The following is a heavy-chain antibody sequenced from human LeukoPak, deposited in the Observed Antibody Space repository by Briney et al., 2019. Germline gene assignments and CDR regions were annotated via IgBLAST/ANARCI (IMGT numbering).Heavy chain of an antibody. CDR1: GYTFGNYG. V-gene: IGHV1-18*01. CDR3: ATSSPLLAARFDY. D-gene: IGHD6-6*01. Sequence: GASVKVSCKAAGYTFGNYGIKWVRQAPGQGLEWVGWISGFNGNTNYAQNFHDRVTMTTDASTGTAYMELRSLRSDDSAVYYCATSSPLLAARFDYWGQGTPVTVSS. CDR2: ISGFNGNT. J-gene: IGHJ4*02.